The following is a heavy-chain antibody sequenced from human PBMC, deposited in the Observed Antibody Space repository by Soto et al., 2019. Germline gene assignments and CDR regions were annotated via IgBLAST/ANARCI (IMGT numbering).Heavy chain of an antibody. V-gene: IGHV3-48*02. J-gene: IGHJ3*02. CDR3: ARVLSGSYYIDAFDI. CDR1: GFTFSTYG. Sequence: EVQLVESGGGLLQRGGSLRLSCAASGFTFSTYGMNWVRQAPGKGLEWVSYIGSSSGPIYYADSVKGRFTISRDNAKNSLYLQMNSLRDEDTAVYYCARVLSGSYYIDAFDIWGQGTMVTVFS. D-gene: IGHD3-10*01. CDR2: IGSSSGPI.